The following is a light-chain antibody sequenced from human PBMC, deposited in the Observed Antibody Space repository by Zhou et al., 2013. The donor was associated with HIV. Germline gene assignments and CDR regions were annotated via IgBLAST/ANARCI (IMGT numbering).Light chain of an antibody. Sequence: IVMTQSPATLSLSPGERATLSCRASQSVSSNLAWYQQKPGQAPRLLIYGASTRATDIPARFSGSGSGTDFRLTISRLEPEDCAVYYCQQYGSSPCSFGQGTKLEIK. V-gene: IGKV3-15*01. CDR1: QSVSSN. CDR3: QQYGSSPCS. J-gene: IGKJ2*04. CDR2: GAS.